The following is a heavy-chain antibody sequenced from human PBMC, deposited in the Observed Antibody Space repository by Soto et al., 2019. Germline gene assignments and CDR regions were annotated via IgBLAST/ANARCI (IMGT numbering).Heavy chain of an antibody. D-gene: IGHD6-13*01. J-gene: IGHJ4*02. V-gene: IGHV3-9*01. CDR1: GLTFNDHA. CDR2: ISWNGGSR. Sequence: GGSLRLSCAASGLTFNDHAMHGVRQAPGKGLEWVSGISWNGGSRGYADSVQGRFTISRDNAKNSLYLQMNSLKPEDTALYYCAKDLRSTAWYSISFFDYWGQGALVTVSS. CDR3: AKDLRSTAWYSISFFDY.